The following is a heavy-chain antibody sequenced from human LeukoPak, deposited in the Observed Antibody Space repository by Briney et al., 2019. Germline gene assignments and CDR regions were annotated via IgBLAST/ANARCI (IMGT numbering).Heavy chain of an antibody. V-gene: IGHV4-59*11. CDR2: IYYSGST. CDR3: AREVSH. Sequence: SETLSLTCTVSGGSISSHYWSWIRQPPGKGLEWIGYIYYSGSTNYNPSLKSRVTISVDTSKNQFSLKLSSVTAADTAVYYCAREVSHWGQGTLVTVSS. J-gene: IGHJ4*02. CDR1: GGSISSHY.